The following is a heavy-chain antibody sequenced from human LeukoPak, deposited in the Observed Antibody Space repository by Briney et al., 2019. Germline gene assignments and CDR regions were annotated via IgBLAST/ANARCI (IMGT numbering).Heavy chain of an antibody. D-gene: IGHD6-13*01. CDR1: GFTFSTYA. CDR3: AKDPIAAAAPPSFFDY. CDR2: ISSSGGNT. Sequence: GGSLRLSCAASGFTFSTYAMSWVRQAPGKGLEWVSAISSSGGNTIYADSVKGRFTISRDNSKNTLYLQMNSLRAEDTAVYYCAKDPIAAAAPPSFFDYWGQGTLVTVSS. V-gene: IGHV3-23*01. J-gene: IGHJ4*02.